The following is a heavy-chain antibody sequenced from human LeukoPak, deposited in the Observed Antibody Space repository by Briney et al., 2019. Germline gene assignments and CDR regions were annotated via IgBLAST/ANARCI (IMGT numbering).Heavy chain of an antibody. CDR1: GYTFTSYG. CDR3: ARDQPLIAAAGSFDY. D-gene: IGHD6-13*01. V-gene: IGHV1-18*01. Sequence: ASVKVSCKASGYTFTSYGISWVRQAPGQGLEWMGWISAYNGNTNYAQKLQGRVTMTTDTSTSKTYMELRSLRSEDTAVYYCARDQPLIAAAGSFDYWGQGTLVTVSS. CDR2: ISAYNGNT. J-gene: IGHJ4*02.